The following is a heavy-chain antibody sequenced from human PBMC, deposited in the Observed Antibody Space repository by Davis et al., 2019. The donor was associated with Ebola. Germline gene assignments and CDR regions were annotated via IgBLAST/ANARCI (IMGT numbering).Heavy chain of an antibody. D-gene: IGHD5-12*01. CDR3: AEDFGYSANDGRDANWFDA. CDR2: IRYDGSDK. J-gene: IGHJ5*02. CDR1: GFTFSSTG. V-gene: IGHV3-30*02. Sequence: GESLKISCAASGFTFSSTGMHWVRQAPGKGLEWVAFIRYDGSDKYYEDSVKGRFTISRDNSKNTLYLQMSSLRAEETAVYYCAEDFGYSANDGRDANWFDAWGQGTLVTVSS.